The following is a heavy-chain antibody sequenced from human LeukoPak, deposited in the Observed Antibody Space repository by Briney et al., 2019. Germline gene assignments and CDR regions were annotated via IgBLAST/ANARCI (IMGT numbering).Heavy chain of an antibody. D-gene: IGHD2-8*01. CDR3: TFLGYCTNGVCRDYFDY. J-gene: IGHJ4*02. CDR1: GFTFSGSA. Sequence: PGGSLRLYCAASGFTFSGSAMHWVRQASGKGLEWVGRIRSKANSYATAYAASVKGRFTISRDDSKNTAYLQMNSLKTEDTAVYYCTFLGYCTNGVCRDYFDYWGQGTLVTVSS. V-gene: IGHV3-73*01. CDR2: IRSKANSYAT.